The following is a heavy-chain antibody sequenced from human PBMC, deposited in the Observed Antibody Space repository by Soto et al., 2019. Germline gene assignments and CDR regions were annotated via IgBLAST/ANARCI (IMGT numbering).Heavy chain of an antibody. J-gene: IGHJ4*02. CDR3: AREIPSGSYYSYSEVFDY. V-gene: IGHV3-21*01. D-gene: IGHD1-26*01. CDR2: ISSSSSYI. Sequence: EVQLVESGGGLVKPGGSLRLSCAASGFTFSSYSMNWVRQAPGKGLEWVSSISSSSSYIYYADSVKGRFTISRDNAKNSLYLQMNSLRAEDTAVYYCAREIPSGSYYSYSEVFDYWGQGTLVTVSS. CDR1: GFTFSSYS.